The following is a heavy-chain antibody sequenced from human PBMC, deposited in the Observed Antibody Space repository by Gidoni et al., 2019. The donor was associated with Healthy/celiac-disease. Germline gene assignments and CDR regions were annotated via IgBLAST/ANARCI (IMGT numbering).Heavy chain of an antibody. CDR1: GYTFTSYA. V-gene: IGHV1-3*01. CDR3: ARNVQGVRYYYYGMDV. J-gene: IGHJ6*02. CDR2: INAGNGNT. Sequence: QVQLVQSAAEAKKPGASVKVSCKASGYTFTSYAMHWVRQAPGQRLEWMGWINAGNGNTKYSQKFQGRVTITRDTSASTAYMELSSLRSEDTAVYYCARNVQGVRYYYYGMDVWGQGTTVTVSS. D-gene: IGHD3-10*02.